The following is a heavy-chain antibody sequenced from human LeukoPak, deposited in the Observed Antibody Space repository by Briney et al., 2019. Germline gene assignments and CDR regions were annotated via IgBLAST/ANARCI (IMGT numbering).Heavy chain of an antibody. Sequence: SETLSLTCAVYGGSFSGYYWSWIRQPPGKGLEWIGEIDHSGSTNYNPSLKSRVTISVDTSKNQFSLKLSSVTAADTAVYYCARPLAVAGPFDYWGQGTLVTVSS. CDR2: IDHSGST. CDR3: ARPLAVAGPFDY. CDR1: GGSFSGYY. D-gene: IGHD6-19*01. V-gene: IGHV4-34*01. J-gene: IGHJ4*02.